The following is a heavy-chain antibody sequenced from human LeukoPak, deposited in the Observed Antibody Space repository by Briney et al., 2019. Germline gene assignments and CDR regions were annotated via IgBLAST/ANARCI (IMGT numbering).Heavy chain of an antibody. J-gene: IGHJ4*02. Sequence: ASVKVSCKASGYTFTGYYMHWVRQAPGQGLEWMGWINTNTGNPTYAQGFTGRFVFSLDTSVSTAYLQISSLKAEDTAVYYCARDDGFAERVRGVISPFDYWGQGTLVTVSS. CDR3: ARDDGFAERVRGVISPFDY. D-gene: IGHD3-10*01. CDR1: GYTFTGYY. V-gene: IGHV7-4-1*02. CDR2: INTNTGNP.